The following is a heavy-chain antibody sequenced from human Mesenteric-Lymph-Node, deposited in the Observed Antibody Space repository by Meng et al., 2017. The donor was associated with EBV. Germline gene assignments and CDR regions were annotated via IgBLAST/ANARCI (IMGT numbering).Heavy chain of an antibody. J-gene: IGHJ4*02. D-gene: IGHD5-24*01. V-gene: IGHV3-21*01. CDR3: ARGDQMAFY. Sequence: EVQLVESGGGLVKPGGSLRLSCAASGFTFSAYNMNWVRPAPGKGLEWVSSISSSGNYIYYADSVKGRFTISRDNAKNSLYLQMNSLRAEDTAVYYCARGDQMAFYWGQGTLVTVSS. CDR1: GFTFSAYN. CDR2: ISSSGNYI.